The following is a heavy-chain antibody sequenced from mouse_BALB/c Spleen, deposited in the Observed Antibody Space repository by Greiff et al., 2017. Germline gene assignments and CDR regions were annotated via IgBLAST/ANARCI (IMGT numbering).Heavy chain of an antibody. Sequence: EVKVVESGGGLVKPGGSLKLSCAASGFTFSSYAMSWVRQTPEKRLEWVATISSGGSYTYYPDSVKGRFTISRDNAKNTLYLQMSSLRSEDTAMYYCARNGNGFAYWGQGTLVTVSA. D-gene: IGHD2-1*01. CDR3: ARNGNGFAY. CDR1: GFTFSSYA. V-gene: IGHV5-9-3*01. CDR2: ISSGGSYT. J-gene: IGHJ3*01.